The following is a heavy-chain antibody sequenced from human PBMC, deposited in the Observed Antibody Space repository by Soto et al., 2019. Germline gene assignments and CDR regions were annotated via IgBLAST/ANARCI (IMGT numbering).Heavy chain of an antibody. D-gene: IGHD6-19*01. J-gene: IGHJ4*02. V-gene: IGHV3-30-3*01. CDR3: ARASSGFDY. CDR1: GFTFSSYA. CDR2: ISYDGSNK. Sequence: GGSLRLSCAASGFTFSSYAMHWVRQAPGKGLEWVAVISYDGSNKYYADSVKGRFTISRDNSKNTLYLQMNSLRAEDTAVYYCARASSGFDYWGQGTLVTVSS.